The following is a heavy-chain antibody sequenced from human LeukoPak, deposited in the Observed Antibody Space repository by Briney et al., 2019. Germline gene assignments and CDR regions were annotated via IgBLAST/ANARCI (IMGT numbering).Heavy chain of an antibody. CDR1: GFTVSANY. D-gene: IGHD1-26*01. CDR2: IYSGGST. J-gene: IGHJ3*01. Sequence: GGSLRLSCAASGFTVSANYMSWVRQAPGKGLEWVSVIYSGGSTYYADSVKGRFTISRDNSKNTLYLQMDSLRAEDTAVHHCTRGYSGVEIYAFDVWGQGTMVTVSS. CDR3: TRGYSGVEIYAFDV. V-gene: IGHV3-53*01.